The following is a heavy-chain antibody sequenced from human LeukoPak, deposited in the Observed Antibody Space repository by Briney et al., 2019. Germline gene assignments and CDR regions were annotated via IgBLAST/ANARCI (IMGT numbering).Heavy chain of an antibody. D-gene: IGHD3-10*01. CDR2: ISAYNGNT. V-gene: IGHV1-18*01. Sequence: GASVKVSCKASGYTFTSYGISWVRQAPGQGLEWMGWISAYNGNTNYAQKLQGRVTMTTDTSTSTAYMELRSLRSDDTAVYYCARVSSGSGSFCYYGMDVWGQGTTVTASS. J-gene: IGHJ6*02. CDR1: GYTFTSYG. CDR3: ARVSSGSGSFCYYGMDV.